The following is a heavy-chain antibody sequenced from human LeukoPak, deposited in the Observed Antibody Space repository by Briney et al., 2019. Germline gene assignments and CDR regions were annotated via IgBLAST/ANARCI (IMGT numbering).Heavy chain of an antibody. CDR3: ARKIMITFGGVIVPYYGMDV. J-gene: IGHJ6*02. CDR2: ISYDGSNK. V-gene: IGHV3-30-3*01. D-gene: IGHD3-16*02. CDR1: GFTFSSYA. Sequence: GGSLRLSCSASGFTFSSYAMHWARQAPGKGLEWVAVISYDGSNKYYADSVKGRSTISRDNSKNTLYLQMNSLRAEDTAVYYCARKIMITFGGVIVPYYGMDVWGQGTTVTVSS.